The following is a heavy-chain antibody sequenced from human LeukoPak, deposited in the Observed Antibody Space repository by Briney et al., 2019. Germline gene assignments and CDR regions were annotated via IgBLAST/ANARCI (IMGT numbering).Heavy chain of an antibody. CDR1: GFTVSNNY. D-gene: IGHD3-10*01. CDR2: ISGSGGAT. CDR3: ARGGVDHYGSGTYYLMYYFDY. V-gene: IGHV3-23*01. Sequence: GGSLRLSCAASGFTVSNNYMSWVRQAPGKGLEWVSGISGSGGATYYADSVKGRFTISRDDPHNTLYLQMNSLRAEDTAVYFCARGGVDHYGSGTYYLMYYFDYWGQGALVTVSS. J-gene: IGHJ4*02.